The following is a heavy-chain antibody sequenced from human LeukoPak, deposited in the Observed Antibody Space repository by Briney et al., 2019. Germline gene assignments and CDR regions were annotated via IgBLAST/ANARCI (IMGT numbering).Heavy chain of an antibody. CDR2: IYTSGST. CDR3: AREYTDKHHRIAAAAVDY. D-gene: IGHD6-13*01. CDR1: GGSISSYY. J-gene: IGHJ4*02. Sequence: SETLSLTCTVSGGSISSYYWSWIRQPAGKGLEWIGRIYTSGSTNYNPSLKSRVTMSVDTSKNQFSLKLSSVTAADTAVYYCAREYTDKHHRIAAAAVDYWGQGTLVTVSS. V-gene: IGHV4-4*07.